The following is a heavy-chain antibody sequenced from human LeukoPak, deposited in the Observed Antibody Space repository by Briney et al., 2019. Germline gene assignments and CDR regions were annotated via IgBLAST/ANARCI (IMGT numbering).Heavy chain of an antibody. D-gene: IGHD1-26*01. J-gene: IGHJ3*02. V-gene: IGHV1-2*06. CDR2: IILNNGGV. Sequence: ASVKVSCKASGYTFTGYYMHWVRQAPGQELEWMGRIILNNGGVSYAQKFQGRVTMTRDTSISTVYMELSSLISDDTAIYYCARGPVGPANAFDIWGQGTMVTVSS. CDR3: ARGPVGPANAFDI. CDR1: GYTFTGYY.